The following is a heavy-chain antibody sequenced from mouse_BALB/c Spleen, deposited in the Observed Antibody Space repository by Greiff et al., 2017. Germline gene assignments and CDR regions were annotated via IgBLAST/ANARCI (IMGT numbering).Heavy chain of an antibody. CDR2: IDPANGNT. D-gene: IGHD1-1*01. CDR3: ARDYYYGSSYAMDY. J-gene: IGHJ4*01. Sequence: VQLQQSGAELVKPGASVKLSCTASGFNIKDTYMHWVKQRPEQGLEWIGRIDPANGNTKYDPKFQGKATITADTSSNTAYLQLSSLTSEDTAVYYCARDYYYGSSYAMDYWGQGTSVTVSS. CDR1: GFNIKDTY. V-gene: IGHV14-3*02.